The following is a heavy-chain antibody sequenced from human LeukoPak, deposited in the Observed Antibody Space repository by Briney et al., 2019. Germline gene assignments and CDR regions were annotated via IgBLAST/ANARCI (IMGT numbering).Heavy chain of an antibody. CDR1: GGSISSYY. J-gene: IGHJ5*02. D-gene: IGHD2-15*01. CDR3: ARDSSGYCSGGSCLQNWFDP. V-gene: IGHV4-59*01. CDR2: IYYSGST. Sequence: SETLSLTCTVSGGSISSYYWSWIRQPPGKGLEWIWYIYYSGSTNYNPSLKSRVTISVDTSKNQFSLKLSSVTAADTAVYYCARDSSGYCSGGSCLQNWFDPWGQGTLVTVSS.